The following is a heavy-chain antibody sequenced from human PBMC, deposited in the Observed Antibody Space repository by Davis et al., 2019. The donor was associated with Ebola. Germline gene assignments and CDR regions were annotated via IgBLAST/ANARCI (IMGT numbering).Heavy chain of an antibody. Sequence: PGGSLRLSCKTSGYTFTNNWIGWVRQMPGKGLEWMGIVYPPDSQSRYSPSFQGPVTLSVDKSTTTAHLQWSSLEASDTAIYYCARLVSGSFGQTFDYWGQGTPVTVSS. J-gene: IGHJ4*02. CDR2: VYPPDSQS. D-gene: IGHD3-10*01. CDR3: ARLVSGSFGQTFDY. V-gene: IGHV5-51*01. CDR1: GYTFTNNW.